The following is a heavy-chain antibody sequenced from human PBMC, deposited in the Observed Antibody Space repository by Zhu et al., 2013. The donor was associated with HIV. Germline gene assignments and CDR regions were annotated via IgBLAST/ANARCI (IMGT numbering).Heavy chain of an antibody. CDR1: GGTFSSYA. CDR2: IIPIFGTA. V-gene: IGHV1-69*06. D-gene: IGHD3-22*01. J-gene: IGHJ4*02. Sequence: QVQLVQSGAEVKKPGSSVKVSCKASGGTFSSYAISWVRQAPGQGLEWMGGIIPIFGTANYAQKFQGRVTITADKSTSTAYMELSSLRSEDTAVYYCARSADSNYGGGPDSSGWWGQGTLVTVSS. CDR3: ARSADSNYGGGPDSSGW.